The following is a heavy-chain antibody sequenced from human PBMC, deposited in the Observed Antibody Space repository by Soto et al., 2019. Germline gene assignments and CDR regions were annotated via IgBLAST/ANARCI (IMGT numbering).Heavy chain of an antibody. D-gene: IGHD3-16*01. CDR2: IWYDGSNK. CDR1: GFTFSSYG. Sequence: QVQLVESGGGVVQPGRSLRLSCAASGFTFSSYGMHWVPQAPGKGLEWVAVIWYDGSNKYYADSVKGRFTISRDNSKNTLYLQMNSLRAEDTAVYYCARWGADRGGFDYWGQGTLVTVSS. J-gene: IGHJ4*02. V-gene: IGHV3-33*01. CDR3: ARWGADRGGFDY.